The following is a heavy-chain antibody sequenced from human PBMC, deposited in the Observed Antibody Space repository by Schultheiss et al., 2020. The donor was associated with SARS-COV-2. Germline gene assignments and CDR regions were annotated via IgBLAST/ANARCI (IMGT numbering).Heavy chain of an antibody. CDR1: GFTFSDYY. CDR3: AREPGGPAAYDY. V-gene: IGHV3-15*07. J-gene: IGHJ4*02. Sequence: GSLRLSCADSGFTFSDYYMNWVRQAPGKGLEWVGRIKSETDGGTTDYAAPVKGRFIISRDDSKNTLYLQMNSLKTEDTAVYYCAREPGGPAAYDYWGQGTLVTVSS. D-gene: IGHD2-2*01. CDR2: IKSETDGGTT.